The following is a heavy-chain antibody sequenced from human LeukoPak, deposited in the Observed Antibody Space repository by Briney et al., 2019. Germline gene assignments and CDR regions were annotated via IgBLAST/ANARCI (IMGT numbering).Heavy chain of an antibody. CDR1: GYTFTSYD. D-gene: IGHD2-2*02. V-gene: IGHV1-8*03. Sequence: ASVKVSCKASGYTFTSYDINWVRQATGQGLEWMGWMNPNSGNTGYAQKFQGRVTITRNTSISTAYMELSSLRSEDTAVYYCARLYCSSTGCYTEYNWFDPWGQGTLVTVSS. J-gene: IGHJ5*02. CDR2: MNPNSGNT. CDR3: ARLYCSSTGCYTEYNWFDP.